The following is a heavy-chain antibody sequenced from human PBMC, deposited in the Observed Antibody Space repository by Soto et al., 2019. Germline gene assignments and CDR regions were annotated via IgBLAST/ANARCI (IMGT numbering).Heavy chain of an antibody. CDR1: GFTFSSYA. CDR3: AKALRYSNSWRVGVDSYDYYYGMDV. J-gene: IGHJ6*02. Sequence: PGGSLRLSCAASGFTFSSYAMSWVRQAPGKGLEWVSAISGSGGSTYYADSVKGRFTISRDNSKNTLYLQMNSLRAEDTAVYYCAKALRYSNSWRVGVDSYDYYYGMDVWGQGTTVTVSS. CDR2: ISGSGGST. D-gene: IGHD6-13*01. V-gene: IGHV3-23*01.